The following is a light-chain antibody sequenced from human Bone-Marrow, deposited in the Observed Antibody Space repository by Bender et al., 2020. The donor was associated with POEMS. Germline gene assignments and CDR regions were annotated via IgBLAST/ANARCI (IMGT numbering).Light chain of an antibody. CDR1: KIDTKS. CDR2: DDS. J-gene: IGLJ3*02. Sequence: SYVLTQPPSVSVAPGKTASITCGGDKIDTKSVNWYQQKPGQAPVLVVYDDSDRPSGIPERFSGSVSGNTATLTISRVDAGDEADYYCQVWDSPTDHVVFGGGTKLTVL. CDR3: QVWDSPTDHVV. V-gene: IGLV3-21*03.